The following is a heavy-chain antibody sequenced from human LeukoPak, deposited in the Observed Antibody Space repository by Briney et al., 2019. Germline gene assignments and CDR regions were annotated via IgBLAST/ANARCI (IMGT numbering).Heavy chain of an antibody. J-gene: IGHJ6*03. V-gene: IGHV3-11*04. CDR3: ARDSGYSYGHYYYCYMDV. CDR1: GFTFSNAW. D-gene: IGHD5-18*01. CDR2: ISSSGSTI. Sequence: GGSLRLSCAASGFTFSNAWMSWVRQAPGKGLEWVSYISSSGSTIYYADSVKGRFTISRDNAKNSLYLQMNSLRAEDTAVYYCARDSGYSYGHYYYCYMDVWGKGTTVTVSS.